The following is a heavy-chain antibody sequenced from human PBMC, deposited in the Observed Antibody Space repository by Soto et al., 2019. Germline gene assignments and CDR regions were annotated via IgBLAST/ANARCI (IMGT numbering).Heavy chain of an antibody. CDR3: ARGIEGWYQGRYYYGMDV. CDR1: VGSVSIGSYY. D-gene: IGHD6-19*01. CDR2: IYYSGST. V-gene: IGHV4-61*01. J-gene: IGHJ6*02. Sequence: QVQLQESGPGLLKPSETLSLTCTVSVGSVSIGSYYWSWIRQPPGKGLEWIGYIYYSGSTNYNPSLKSRVTISVDTSKNQFSLKLSSVTAADTAVYYCARGIEGWYQGRYYYGMDVWGQGTTVTVSS.